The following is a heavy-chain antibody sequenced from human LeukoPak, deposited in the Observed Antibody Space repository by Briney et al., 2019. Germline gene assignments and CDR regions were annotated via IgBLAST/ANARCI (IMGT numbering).Heavy chain of an antibody. D-gene: IGHD3-16*01. CDR2: ISGSGGST. CDR3: AKASRGEYPPGGGFDY. CDR1: GFTFSSYA. Sequence: GGSLRLSCAASGFTFSSYAMSWVRQAPGKGLERVSAISGSGGSTYYADSVKGRFTISRDNSKNTLYLQMNSLRAEDTAVYYCAKASRGEYPPGGGFDYWGQGTLVTVSS. V-gene: IGHV3-23*01. J-gene: IGHJ4*02.